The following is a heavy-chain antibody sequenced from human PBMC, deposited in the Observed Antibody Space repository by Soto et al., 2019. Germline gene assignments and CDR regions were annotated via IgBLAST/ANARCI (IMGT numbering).Heavy chain of an antibody. CDR3: AGGAAGTIHYYYMDV. J-gene: IGHJ6*03. CDR1: GFTFSSYS. V-gene: IGHV3-21*01. Sequence: GSLRLSCAASGFTFSSYSMNWVRQAPGKGLEWVSSISSSSSYIYYADSVKGRFTISRDNAKNSLYLQMNSLRAEDTAVYYCAGGAAGTIHYYYMDVWGKGTPVTVSS. D-gene: IGHD6-13*01. CDR2: ISSSSSYI.